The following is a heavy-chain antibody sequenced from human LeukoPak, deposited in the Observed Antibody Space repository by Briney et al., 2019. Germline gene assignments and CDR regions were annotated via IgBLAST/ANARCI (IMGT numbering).Heavy chain of an antibody. CDR3: AKRNYYDSSGYYSSDGGGIDY. V-gene: IGHV3-23*01. J-gene: IGHJ4*02. CDR2: NSGSGGTT. CDR1: GFTFSSYA. D-gene: IGHD3-22*01. Sequence: GGSLRLSCAASGFTFSSYAMIWVRQAPGKGLEWVSGNSGSGGTTDYADPVKGRFTIPRDNSQNTLYLQMNSLRAEDTAVYYCAKRNYYDSSGYYSSDGGGIDYWGQGTLVTVSS.